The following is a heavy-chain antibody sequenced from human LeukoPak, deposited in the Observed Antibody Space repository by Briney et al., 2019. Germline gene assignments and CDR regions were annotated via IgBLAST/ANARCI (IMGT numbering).Heavy chain of an antibody. CDR1: GGSIRNYY. J-gene: IGHJ4*02. CDR3: ARHVAGIDY. CDR2: IYYSGST. V-gene: IGHV4-59*01. D-gene: IGHD6-13*01. Sequence: SETLSLTCTVSGGSIRNYYWSWIRQPPGKGLEWIGYIYYSGSTNYNPSLKSRVTISVGTSKNQFPLKLSSVTAADTAVYYCARHVAGIDYWGQGTLVTVSS.